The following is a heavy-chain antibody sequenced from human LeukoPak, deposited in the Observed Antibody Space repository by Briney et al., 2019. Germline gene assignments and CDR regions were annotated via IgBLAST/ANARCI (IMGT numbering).Heavy chain of an antibody. CDR2: ISGSSSSR. V-gene: IGHV3-48*01. D-gene: IGHD3-16*01. CDR1: GFTFSSYW. J-gene: IGHJ4*02. CDR3: ARSGAFDAHNC. Sequence: GGSLRLSCATSGFTFSSYWMNWTRQAPGKGLEWVSYISGSSSSRYYADSVKGRFTISRDNAKNSLYLQMNSLRVDDTAVYYCARSGAFDAHNCWGQGTLVTVSS.